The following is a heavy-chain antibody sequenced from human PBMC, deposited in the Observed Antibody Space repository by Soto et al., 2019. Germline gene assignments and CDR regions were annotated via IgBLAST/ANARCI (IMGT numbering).Heavy chain of an antibody. D-gene: IGHD2-8*01. CDR2: INPKSGGT. V-gene: IGHV1-2*04. CDR3: ARGDSTDCSNGVCSFFYNHDMDV. J-gene: IGHJ6*02. CDR1: GYSFTDYH. Sequence: GVSVKVSCKASGYSFTDYHIHWVRQAPGQGLEWLGRINPKSGGTSTAQKFQGWVTMTTDTSISTASMELTRLTSDDTAIYYCARGDSTDCSNGVCSFFYNHDMDVWGQGNTVTLSS.